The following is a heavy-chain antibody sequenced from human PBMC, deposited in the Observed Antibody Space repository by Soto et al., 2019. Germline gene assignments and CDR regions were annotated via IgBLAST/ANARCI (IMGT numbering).Heavy chain of an antibody. CDR1: GFTFSSYA. J-gene: IGHJ3*02. CDR2: ISGSGGST. D-gene: IGHD3-22*01. CDR3: AKGVGYDTSAFDI. Sequence: GGSLRLSCAASGFTFSSYAMSWVRQAPGKGLEWVSAISGSGGSTYYADSVKGRFTIYRDNSKNTLYLQMNSLKAEDTAVYYCAKGVGYDTSAFDIWGPGTMVTVSS. V-gene: IGHV3-23*01.